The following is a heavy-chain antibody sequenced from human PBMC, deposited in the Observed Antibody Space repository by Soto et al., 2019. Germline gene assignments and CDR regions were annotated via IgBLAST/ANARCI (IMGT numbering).Heavy chain of an antibody. V-gene: IGHV4-4*02. D-gene: IGHD3-10*01. CDR2: IYHSGNT. Sequence: QVQLQESGPGLVKPSGTLSLTCAVSGGSISSSNWWSWVRQPPGKGLEWIGEIYHSGNTNYNPSLRXRXPXAXXKSRNQFSLKLSSVTAADTAGYYCARRWGGGRVAYWGQGTLVTVSS. J-gene: IGHJ4*02. CDR1: GGSISSSNW. CDR3: ARRWGGGRVAY.